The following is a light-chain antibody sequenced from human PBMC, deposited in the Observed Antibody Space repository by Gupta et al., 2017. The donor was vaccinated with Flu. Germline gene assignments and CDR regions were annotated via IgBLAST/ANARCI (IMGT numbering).Light chain of an antibody. V-gene: IGKV3-11*01. CDR3: QQRSNCPPYT. CDR2: DGA. Sequence: APLALSPGKRTTRSCRASQCVSSYLAWYKQQPGEAPRLLIYDGATRATGIPARLSGSGSWTDFTPTISSREHEDVAVYYCQQRSNCPPYTFGQGTKLEIK. CDR1: QCVSSY. J-gene: IGKJ2*01.